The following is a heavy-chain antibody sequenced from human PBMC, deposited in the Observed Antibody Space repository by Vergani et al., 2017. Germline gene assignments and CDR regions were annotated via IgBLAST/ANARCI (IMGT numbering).Heavy chain of an antibody. V-gene: IGHV3-49*04. Sequence: EVQLVESGGDLVQPGRSLRLSCQTSGFNFGEYGVSWVRQAPGKGLEWIGFIRSKTYGATTEYAASVRGRFTSSRDDSKGIAYLQMSSLKKEDTAVYRCAVEIYDYGGSRDFDYWGQGTLVVVSS. J-gene: IGHJ4*02. CDR1: GFNFGEYG. CDR2: IRSKTYGATT. D-gene: IGHD4-23*01. CDR3: AVEIYDYGGSRDFDY.